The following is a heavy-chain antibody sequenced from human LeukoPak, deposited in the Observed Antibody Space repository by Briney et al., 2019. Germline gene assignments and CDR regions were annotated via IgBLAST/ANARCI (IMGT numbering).Heavy chain of an antibody. CDR1: GGSISSGGYY. J-gene: IGHJ3*02. Sequence: SQTLSLTCTVSGGSISSGGYYWGWIRQHPGKGLEWIGYIYYSGSTYYNPSLKSRVTISVDTSKNQFSLKLSSVTAADTAVYYCARGPFRSGGSLRAFDIWGQGTMVTVSS. CDR2: IYYSGST. CDR3: ARGPFRSGGSLRAFDI. D-gene: IGHD2-15*01. V-gene: IGHV4-31*03.